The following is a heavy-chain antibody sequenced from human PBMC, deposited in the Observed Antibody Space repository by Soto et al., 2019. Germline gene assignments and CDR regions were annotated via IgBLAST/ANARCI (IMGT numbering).Heavy chain of an antibody. CDR1: GFTLSRYW. CDR2: INNDGSRT. V-gene: IGHV3-74*01. D-gene: IGHD3-3*01. Sequence: EVQLVESGGGLVHPGESLRLSCAASGFTLSRYWMHWVRQAPGEGLVWVSRINNDGSRTTYADSVRGRFTISRDNAKNTLYLQMNSLRGEDTAVYYCARALGGVSNFGVAVDAFDIWGQGTRVTVSS. J-gene: IGHJ3*02. CDR3: ARALGGVSNFGVAVDAFDI.